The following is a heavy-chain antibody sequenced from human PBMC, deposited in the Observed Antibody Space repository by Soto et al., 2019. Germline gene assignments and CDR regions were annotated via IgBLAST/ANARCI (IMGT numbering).Heavy chain of an antibody. D-gene: IGHD4-17*01. CDR2: IIPILGIA. V-gene: IGHV1-69*02. J-gene: IGHJ4*02. CDR3: ARTLHYGDYVGLGY. CDR1: GGTFSSYT. Sequence: QVQLVQSGAEVKKPGSSVKVSCKASGGTFSSYTISWVRQAPGQGLEGMGRIIPILGIANYAQKFQGRVTITADKSTSTAYMELSSLRSEDTAVYYCARTLHYGDYVGLGYWGQGTLVTVSS.